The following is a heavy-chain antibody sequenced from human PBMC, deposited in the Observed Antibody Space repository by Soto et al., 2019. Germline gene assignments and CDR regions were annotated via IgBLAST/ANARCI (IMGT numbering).Heavy chain of an antibody. CDR3: ARAVGRRSSGWPDY. CDR1: GYTFTSYG. CDR2: ISAYNGNT. Sequence: QVQLVQSGAEVKKPGASVKVSCKASGYTFTSYGISWVRQAPGQGLEWMGWISAYNGNTNYAQKLQGRVTXXTXTXXSTAYMERRRLRSDDTAVYYCARAVGRRSSGWPDYWGQGTLVTVSS. V-gene: IGHV1-18*01. D-gene: IGHD6-19*01. J-gene: IGHJ4*02.